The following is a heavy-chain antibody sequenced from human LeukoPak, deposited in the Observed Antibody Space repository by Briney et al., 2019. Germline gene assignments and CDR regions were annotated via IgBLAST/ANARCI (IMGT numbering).Heavy chain of an antibody. J-gene: IGHJ4*02. D-gene: IGHD4/OR15-4a*01. CDR3: ARTSLGAPFDY. V-gene: IGHV1-2*02. CDR2: INPNSGGT. Sequence: GASVKVSCKASGYTXTGYFIHWVRQAPGQGLEYMGWINPNSGGTGYAQKFQGRVTMTRDTSISTAYLEMSGLTSDDTAVYYCARTSLGAPFDYWGQGTLVTVSS. CDR1: GYTXTGYF.